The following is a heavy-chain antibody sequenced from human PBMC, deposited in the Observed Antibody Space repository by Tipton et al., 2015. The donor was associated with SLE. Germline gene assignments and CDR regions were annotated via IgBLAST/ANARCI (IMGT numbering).Heavy chain of an antibody. CDR2: IYYSGST. V-gene: IGHV4-31*03. Sequence: TLSLTCTVSGGSISSGGYYWSWIRQHPGKGLEWIGYIYYSGSTYYNPSLKSRVTISVDTSKNQFSPKLSSVTAADTAVYYCARFRDEYYYYAMDVWGQGTTVTVSS. J-gene: IGHJ6*02. CDR3: ARFRDEYYYYAMDV. CDR1: GGSISSGGYY.